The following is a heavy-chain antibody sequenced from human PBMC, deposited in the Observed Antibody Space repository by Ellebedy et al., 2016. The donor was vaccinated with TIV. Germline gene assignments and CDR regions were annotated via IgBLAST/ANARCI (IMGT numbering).Heavy chain of an antibody. Sequence: GEFLKISCSTSGFTFSSFAMSWVHQAPGKGLEWVATTKQDDTQRYYAGSVGGRFVISRDNVKNSVYLRINDPRDEDTAVYFCARSSSNYWYFDVWGRGTLVTASS. CDR2: TKQDDTQR. V-gene: IGHV3-7*03. D-gene: IGHD4-11*01. CDR3: ARSSSNYWYFDV. J-gene: IGHJ2*01. CDR1: GFTFSSFA.